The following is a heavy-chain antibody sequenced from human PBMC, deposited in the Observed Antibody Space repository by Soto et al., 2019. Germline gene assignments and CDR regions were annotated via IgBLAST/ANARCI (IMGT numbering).Heavy chain of an antibody. CDR1: GGTFSSYA. D-gene: IGHD3-22*01. V-gene: IGHV1-69*12. CDR2: IIPIFGTA. Sequence: QVQLVQSGAEVKKPGSSVKVSCKASGGTFSSYAISWVRQAPGQGLEWMGGIIPIFGTANYAQKFQGRVTITADESTSTAYMELSSLRSEDTAVYYCATERTGYSYGTGDSSGYYYSPFDYWGQGTLVTVSS. J-gene: IGHJ4*02. CDR3: ATERTGYSYGTGDSSGYYYSPFDY.